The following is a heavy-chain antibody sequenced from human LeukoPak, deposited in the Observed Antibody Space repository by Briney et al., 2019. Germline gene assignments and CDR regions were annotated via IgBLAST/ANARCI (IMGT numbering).Heavy chain of an antibody. J-gene: IGHJ4*02. D-gene: IGHD3-3*01. CDR3: ARGRSTLGFWSGYYSDY. CDR1: GYTFTGYY. CDR2: INPNSGGT. V-gene: IGHV1-2*02. Sequence: ASVKVSCKASGYTFTGYYMHWVRQAPGQGLEWMGWINPNSGGTNYAQKFQGRVTMTRDTSISTAYMELSRLRSDDTAVYYCARGRSTLGFWSGYYSDYWGQGTLVTVSS.